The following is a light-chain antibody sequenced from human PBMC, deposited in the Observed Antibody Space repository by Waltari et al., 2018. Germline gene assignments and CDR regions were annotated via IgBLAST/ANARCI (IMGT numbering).Light chain of an antibody. CDR1: ESIIRW. V-gene: IGKV1-5*03. CDR3: QQYSSYSPYS. J-gene: IGKJ2*03. Sequence: DIQMTQSPSTLSASVGDRVTITCRASESIIRWLAWYQQKPGKAPKLLIYKASILESGVPLRVSGSGSGTEFTLTISGLQPDDFASYYCQQYSSYSPYSFGQGTKLEIK. CDR2: KAS.